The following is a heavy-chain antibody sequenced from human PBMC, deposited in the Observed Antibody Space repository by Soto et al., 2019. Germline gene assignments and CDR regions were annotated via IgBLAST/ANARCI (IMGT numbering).Heavy chain of an antibody. CDR2: INPNSGGT. Sequence: QVQLVQSGAEVKKPGASVKVSCKASGYTFTGYYMHWVRQAHGQGLEWMGWINPNSGGTNYARKFQGWVTMTRDTAISTAYMELSRLRSDDTAVYYCARDADSSGWSRAFEIWGQGTMVTVSS. D-gene: IGHD3-22*01. V-gene: IGHV1-2*04. J-gene: IGHJ3*02. CDR3: ARDADSSGWSRAFEI. CDR1: GYTFTGYY.